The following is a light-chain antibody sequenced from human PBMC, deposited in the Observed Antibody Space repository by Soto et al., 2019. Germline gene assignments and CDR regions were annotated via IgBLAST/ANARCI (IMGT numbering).Light chain of an antibody. CDR1: QTVSSSY. V-gene: IGKV3-20*01. J-gene: IGKJ3*01. Sequence: EIVLTQSPGTLSVSPGERATLSCRASQTVSSSYLAWYQQRPGQAPRLLMYGASSRATGVPDRFSGSGSGTDFTLTITRVEPEDFAVYYCQQYGSTPSTLGPGTKVDIK. CDR2: GAS. CDR3: QQYGSTPST.